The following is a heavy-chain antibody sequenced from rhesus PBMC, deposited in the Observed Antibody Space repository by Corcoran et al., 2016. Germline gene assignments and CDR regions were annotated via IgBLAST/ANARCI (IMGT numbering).Heavy chain of an antibody. CDR1: GFTSGNSD. D-gene: IGHD2-21*01. CDR3: AKDEYCTGSGCYDNAFDF. V-gene: IGHV3S43*01. CDR2: ISSGGSI. J-gene: IGHJ3*01. Sequence: EVQLVESGGGLVQPGGSLRLSCAAPGFTSGNSDLIWIRQAPGKGLEWVSYISSGGSIYYSDSVKGRFTISRDNAKNTLYLQMSSLRVEDTAVYYCAKDEYCTGSGCYDNAFDFWGQGLRVTVSS.